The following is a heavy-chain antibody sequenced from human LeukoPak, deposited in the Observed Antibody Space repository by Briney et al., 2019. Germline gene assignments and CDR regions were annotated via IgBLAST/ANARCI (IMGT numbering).Heavy chain of an antibody. CDR3: AKDWYYYDSSGYYWDAFDI. CDR2: ISGSDGST. J-gene: IGHJ3*02. V-gene: IGHV3-23*01. Sequence: GGSLRLSCAASGFTFSSYGMSWVRQAPGKGLEWVSTISGSDGSTYYADSVKGRFTVSRDNSKNTLYLQMNSLRAEDTAVYYCAKDWYYYDSSGYYWDAFDIWGQGTMVTVSS. CDR1: GFTFSSYG. D-gene: IGHD3-22*01.